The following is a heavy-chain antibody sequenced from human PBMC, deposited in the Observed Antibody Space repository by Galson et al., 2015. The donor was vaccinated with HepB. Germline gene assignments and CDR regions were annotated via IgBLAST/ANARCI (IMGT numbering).Heavy chain of an antibody. CDR1: GFTYDNYA. Sequence: SLRLSCAASGFTYDNYAMTWVRQAPGKGLEWVSSILGDGDKTYYADSVKGRFTISRDNSKNTLYLQMNSLRGDDTALYYCAKVAVASNFNYYYMDVWGKGTMVTVSS. V-gene: IGHV3-23*01. CDR2: ILGDGDKT. J-gene: IGHJ6*03. CDR3: AKVAVASNFNYYYMDV. D-gene: IGHD4-11*01.